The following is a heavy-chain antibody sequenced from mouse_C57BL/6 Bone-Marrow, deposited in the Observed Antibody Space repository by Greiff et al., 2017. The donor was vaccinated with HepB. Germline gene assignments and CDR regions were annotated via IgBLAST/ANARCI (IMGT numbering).Heavy chain of an antibody. J-gene: IGHJ2*01. D-gene: IGHD2-3*01. CDR1: GYTFTEYT. V-gene: IGHV1-62-2*01. CDR2: FYPGSGSL. CDR3: ARHEGGLGTTFNFDY. Sequence: QVQLKESGAELVKPGASVKLSCKASGYTFTEYTIHWVKQRSGKGLEWIGWFYPGSGSLKYNEKFKDKATLTADNSSSTVYLELSRLTSEDSAVYFCARHEGGLGTTFNFDYWGQGTTLTVSS.